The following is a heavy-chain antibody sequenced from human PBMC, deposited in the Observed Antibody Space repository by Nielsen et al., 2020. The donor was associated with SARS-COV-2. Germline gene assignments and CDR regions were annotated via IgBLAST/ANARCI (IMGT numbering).Heavy chain of an antibody. V-gene: IGHV3-30*04. CDR3: ARDAEPVGSYFDY. J-gene: IGHJ4*02. CDR1: GFTFSSYA. CDR2: ISYDGSNK. Sequence: EGSLRLSCAASGFTFSSYAMHWVRQAPGKGLEWVAVISYDGSNKYYADSVKGRFTISRDNSKNTLYLQMNSLRAEDTAVYYCARDAEPVGSYFDYWGQGTLVTVSS. D-gene: IGHD1-26*01.